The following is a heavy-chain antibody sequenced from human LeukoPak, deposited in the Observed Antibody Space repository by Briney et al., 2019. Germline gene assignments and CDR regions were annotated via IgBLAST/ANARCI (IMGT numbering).Heavy chain of an antibody. J-gene: IGHJ4*02. CDR1: GFTFSYSW. CDR3: VRDEWWSLDY. D-gene: IGHD2-15*01. V-gene: IGHV3-7*04. CDR2: INQDGSET. Sequence: GGSLRLSCAVSGFTFSYSWMSWVRQAPGKGLEWVAKINQDGSETDYVDSVKGRFAISRDNVKNSLYLQMNSLRAEDTAVYYCVRDEWWSLDYWGRGTLVTVSS.